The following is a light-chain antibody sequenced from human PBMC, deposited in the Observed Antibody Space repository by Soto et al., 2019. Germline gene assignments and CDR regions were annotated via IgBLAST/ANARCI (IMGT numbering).Light chain of an antibody. CDR1: QSVSSY. CDR2: GAS. V-gene: IGKV3-15*01. CDR3: HQYKNWPWT. Sequence: EIVMTQSPASLSVSPGERVTLSCTASQSVSSYLARYQQIPGQAPRLLIHGASTGAIGVPDRFSGSGSGTEFTLTISTLQSEDSAVYYCHQYKNWPWTFGQGTKVEI. J-gene: IGKJ1*01.